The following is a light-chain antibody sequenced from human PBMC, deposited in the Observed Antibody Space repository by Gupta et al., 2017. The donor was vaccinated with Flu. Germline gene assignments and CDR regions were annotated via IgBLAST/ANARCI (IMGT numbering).Light chain of an antibody. Sequence: IVFTQSPGTLSLSPGERATLSCRASQSVSSSYLAWYQQKPGQAPRLLIYGASSRATGIPDRFSGSGSGTDFTLTISRLEPEDFAVYYCQQDGSSLYSFGQGTKMEIK. J-gene: IGKJ2*03. CDR1: QSVSSSY. CDR2: GAS. CDR3: QQDGSSLYS. V-gene: IGKV3-20*01.